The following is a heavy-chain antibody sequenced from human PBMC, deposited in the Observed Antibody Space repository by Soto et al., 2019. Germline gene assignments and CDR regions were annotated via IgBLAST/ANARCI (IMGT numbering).Heavy chain of an antibody. Sequence: EVQLVESGGGLVKPGGSLRLSCAASGFTFSSYSMNWVRQAPGKGLEWVSSISSSSSYIYYADSVKGRFTISRDNAKNPLYLQMNGLRAEDTAGYYCARVSTAYYYGMDVWGQGTTVTVSS. CDR1: GFTFSSYS. J-gene: IGHJ6*02. CDR2: ISSSSSYI. CDR3: ARVSTAYYYGMDV. V-gene: IGHV3-21*01.